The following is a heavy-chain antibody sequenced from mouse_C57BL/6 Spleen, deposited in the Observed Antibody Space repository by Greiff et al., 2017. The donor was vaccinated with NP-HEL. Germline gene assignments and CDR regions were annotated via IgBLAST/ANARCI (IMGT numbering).Heavy chain of an antibody. CDR2: IDPSDSYT. CDR3: ALHMVPYYFDY. CDR1: GYTFTSYW. Sequence: VQLQQSGAELVRPGTSVKLSCKASGYTFTSYWMHWVKQRPGQGLEWIGVIDPSDSYTNYNQKFKGKATLTVDTSSSTAYMQLSSLTSEDSAVYYCALHMVPYYFDYWGQGTTLTVSS. D-gene: IGHD1-1*02. J-gene: IGHJ2*01. V-gene: IGHV1-59*01.